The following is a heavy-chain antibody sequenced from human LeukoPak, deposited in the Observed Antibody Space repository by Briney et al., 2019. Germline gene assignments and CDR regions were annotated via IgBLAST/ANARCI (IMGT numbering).Heavy chain of an antibody. J-gene: IGHJ4*02. CDR3: ARHNALVTDY. CDR2: ISYDGSNK. CDR1: GFTFSSYA. D-gene: IGHD1-1*01. Sequence: GGSLRLSCAASGFTFSSYAMHWVRQAPGKGLEWVAVISYDGSNKYYADSVKGRFTISRDNSKNTLYLQMNSLRAEDTAVYYCARHNALVTDYWGQGTLVTVSS. V-gene: IGHV3-30-3*01.